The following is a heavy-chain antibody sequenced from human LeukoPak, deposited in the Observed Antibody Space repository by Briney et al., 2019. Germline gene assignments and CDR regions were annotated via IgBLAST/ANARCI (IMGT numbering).Heavy chain of an antibody. D-gene: IGHD3-16*01. J-gene: IGHJ4*02. Sequence: PGGSLRLSCAASGFTFSSYAMNWVRQAPGKGLEWVSTIGAGSGSTYYADSVKGRFTISRDNSKNTLYLQMNSLRAEDTAVYYCAKDPGYFGGWGQGTLVTVSS. CDR1: GFTFSSYA. CDR3: AKDPGYFGG. V-gene: IGHV3-23*01. CDR2: IGAGSGST.